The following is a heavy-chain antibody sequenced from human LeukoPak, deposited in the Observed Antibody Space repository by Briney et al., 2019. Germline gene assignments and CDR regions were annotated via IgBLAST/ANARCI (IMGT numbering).Heavy chain of an antibody. CDR2: ILPIFDTA. CDR3: ARNKYSSSWYRYFDY. D-gene: IGHD6-13*01. J-gene: IGHJ4*02. CDR1: GRTVSSYS. V-gene: IGHV1-69*06. Sequence: GASVKVSCKASGRTVSSYSTRWVRHAPGQGLEWMGGILPIFDTANYAQKFQGRVTSTADKSTSTAYMELSSLRSEDTAVYYCARNKYSSSWYRYFDYWGQGTLVTVSS.